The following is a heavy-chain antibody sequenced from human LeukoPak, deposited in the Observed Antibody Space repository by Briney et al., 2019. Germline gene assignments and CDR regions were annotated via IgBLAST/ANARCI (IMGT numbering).Heavy chain of an antibody. Sequence: TGGSLRLSCAASGFTFSSNEMNWVRQAPGKGLEWVSYISSSGSTIYYADSVKGRFTISRDNAKNSLYLQMNSLRAEDTAVYYCARDVAPIDYWGQGALVTVSS. CDR3: ARDVAPIDY. CDR2: ISSSGSTI. V-gene: IGHV3-48*03. CDR1: GFTFSSNE. J-gene: IGHJ4*02.